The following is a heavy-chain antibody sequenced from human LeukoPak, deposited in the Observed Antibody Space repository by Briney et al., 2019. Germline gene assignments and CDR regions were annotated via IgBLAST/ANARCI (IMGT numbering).Heavy chain of an antibody. CDR3: AAYSGSYSLDY. V-gene: IGHV3-21*01. Sequence: GGSLRLSCAASGFTFSSYRMNWVRQAPGKGLEWVSSISSSSSYIYYADSVKGRFTISRDNAKNSLYLQMNSLRAEDTAVYYCAAYSGSYSLDYWGQGTLVTVSS. CDR1: GFTFSSYR. J-gene: IGHJ4*02. D-gene: IGHD1-26*01. CDR2: ISSSSSYI.